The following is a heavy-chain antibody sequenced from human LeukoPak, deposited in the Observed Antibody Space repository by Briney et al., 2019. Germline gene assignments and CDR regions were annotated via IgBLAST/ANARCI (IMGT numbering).Heavy chain of an antibody. CDR2: INHSGST. D-gene: IGHD3-9*01. CDR1: GGSFSGYY. Sequence: SETLSLTCAVYGGSFSGYYWSWIRQPPGKGLEWIGEINHSGSTNYNPSLKSRVTISVDTSKNQFSLKLSSVTAADTVVYYCARQDYDILTGPFGAFDIWGQGTMVTVSS. J-gene: IGHJ3*02. V-gene: IGHV4-34*01. CDR3: ARQDYDILTGPFGAFDI.